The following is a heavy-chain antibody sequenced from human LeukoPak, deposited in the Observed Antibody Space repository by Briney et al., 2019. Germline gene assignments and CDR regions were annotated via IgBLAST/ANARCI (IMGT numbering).Heavy chain of an antibody. V-gene: IGHV7-4-1*02. D-gene: IGHD2-2*01. Sequence: KPGASVKVSCKASGYTFTSYAMNWVRQAPGQGLEWMGWINTNTGNPTYAQGFTGRFVFSLDTSVSTAYLQISSLKAEDTAVYYCARGGSVVPAAIWALKGSFDPWGQGTLVTVSS. J-gene: IGHJ5*02. CDR3: ARGGSVVPAAIWALKGSFDP. CDR2: INTNTGNP. CDR1: GYTFTSYA.